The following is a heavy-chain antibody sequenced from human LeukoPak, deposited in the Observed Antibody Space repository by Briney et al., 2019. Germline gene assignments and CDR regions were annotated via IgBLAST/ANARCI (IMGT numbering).Heavy chain of an antibody. J-gene: IGHJ4*02. V-gene: IGHV4-39*01. D-gene: IGHD4-17*01. Sequence: SETLSLTCTVSGASISSSPSFWGWIRQPPGKGLEWIGSIYYSRSTYYNPSLKSRVTISVDTSKNQFSLKLSSVTAADTAVYYRARVPTVTFFDYWGQGTLVTVSS. CDR2: IYYSRST. CDR3: ARVPTVTFFDY. CDR1: GASISSSPSF.